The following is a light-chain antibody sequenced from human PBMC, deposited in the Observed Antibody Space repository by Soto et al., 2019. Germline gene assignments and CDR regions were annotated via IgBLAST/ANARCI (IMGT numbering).Light chain of an antibody. J-gene: IGLJ2*01. CDR1: SSNIGTYT. CDR3: ATWDDSLSGVV. Sequence: QSVLTQPPSVSGTPGQRVTISCSGGSSNIGTYTVNWYQQLPETAPKLLIYSNDQRPSGVPDRFSGSKSGTSASLAISGLRSEDEAEYYCATWDDSLSGVVFGGGTKLTVL. V-gene: IGLV1-44*01. CDR2: SND.